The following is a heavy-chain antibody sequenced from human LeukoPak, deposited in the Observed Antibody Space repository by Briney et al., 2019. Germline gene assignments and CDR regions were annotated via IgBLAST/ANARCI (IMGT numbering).Heavy chain of an antibody. J-gene: IGHJ6*02. V-gene: IGHV3-48*01. CDR1: GFTFSSYA. D-gene: IGHD2-2*01. CDR3: TRSQTYAYYGMAV. CDR2: ISSSSSTI. Sequence: GGSLRLSCAASGFTFSSYAMGWVRQVPGKGLEWVSYISSSSSTIYDADSVKGRFTISRDNAKNSLYLQINSLRAEDTAVYYCTRSQTYAYYGMAVWGQGTTVTVSS.